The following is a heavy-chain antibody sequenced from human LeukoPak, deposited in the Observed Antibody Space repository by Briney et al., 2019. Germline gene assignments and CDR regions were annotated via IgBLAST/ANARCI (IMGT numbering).Heavy chain of an antibody. V-gene: IGHV3-48*01. CDR3: ARLVAAAGHLLYYYYYYMDV. D-gene: IGHD6-13*01. CDR1: GFTFSSYS. Sequence: GGSLRLSCAASGFTFSSYSMNWVRQAPGKGLEWVSYISSSSSTIYYADSVKGRFTISRDNAKNSLYLQMNSLRAEDTAVYYCARLVAAAGHLLYYYYYYMDVWGKGTTVTVSS. J-gene: IGHJ6*03. CDR2: ISSSSSTI.